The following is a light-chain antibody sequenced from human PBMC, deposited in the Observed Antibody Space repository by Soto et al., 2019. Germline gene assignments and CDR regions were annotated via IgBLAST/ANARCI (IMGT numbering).Light chain of an antibody. CDR3: QQYNSYPYT. V-gene: IGKV1-5*03. CDR2: KAA. J-gene: IGKJ2*01. Sequence: DIQMPQSPSTLSASVGDRVTITCRASQSISSWLAWYQQKPGKAPKLLIYKAASLESGVPSMFSGSGSGTEFTLSISSLQPDDFATYYCQQYNSYPYTFGQGTKLEIK. CDR1: QSISSW.